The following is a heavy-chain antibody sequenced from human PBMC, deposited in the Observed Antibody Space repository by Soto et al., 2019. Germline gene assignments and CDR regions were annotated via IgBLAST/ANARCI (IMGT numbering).Heavy chain of an antibody. CDR2: IYPGDSDT. J-gene: IGHJ3*02. V-gene: IGHV5-51*01. CDR1: GYSFTIYW. Sequence: GDSLKISCNGSGYSFTIYWIGWVRQMPGKGLEWMGIIYPGDSDTRYSPSFQGQVTISADKSISTAYLQWSSLKASDTAMYYCARPSAGVTKNAFDIWGQGTMVTVSS. CDR3: ARPSAGVTKNAFDI. D-gene: IGHD3-3*01.